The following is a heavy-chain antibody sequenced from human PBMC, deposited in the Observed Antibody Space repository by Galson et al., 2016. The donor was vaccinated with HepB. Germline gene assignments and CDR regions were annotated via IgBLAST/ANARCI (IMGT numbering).Heavy chain of an antibody. V-gene: IGHV1-69*06. J-gene: IGHJ6*02. CDR1: GGTFSNHV. CDR2: IIPIFVTA. Sequence: SVKVSCKASGGTFSNHVINWVRQAPGHGLEWMGDIIPIFVTATYAQKFQGRVTITADKSTNTAYMELSSLTSDDTAVYYCARPSSVSYHYGMDVWGQGTTVVVSS. D-gene: IGHD1-14*01. CDR3: ARPSSVSYHYGMDV.